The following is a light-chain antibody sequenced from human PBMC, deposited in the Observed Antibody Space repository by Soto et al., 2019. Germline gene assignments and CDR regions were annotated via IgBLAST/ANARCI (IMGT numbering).Light chain of an antibody. CDR1: SSDVGAYNY. Sequence: QSALTQPRSVSGSPGQSVTISCTGTSSDVGAYNYVSWHQQHPGKAPKLVIYDVTQRPSGVPDRFSASKSGITASLTISGLQAEDEADYYCSSYTSSRAYVFGIGTKVTVL. J-gene: IGLJ1*01. CDR3: SSYTSSRAYV. V-gene: IGLV2-11*01. CDR2: DVT.